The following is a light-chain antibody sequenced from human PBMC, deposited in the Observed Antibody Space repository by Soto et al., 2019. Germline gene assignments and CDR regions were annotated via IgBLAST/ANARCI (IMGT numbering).Light chain of an antibody. CDR2: RXX. J-gene: IGLJ1*01. Sequence: QSVLTQPPSASGTPGQIVAISCSGSSSDIGSNTVTWYEQLPVTAAXLLIYRXXLXSSGVPGRFSGSKSGASASLSISGLQSEDEADYYCAAWDDRLDVYVFGTGTKVTVL. V-gene: IGLV1-44*01. CDR3: AAWDDRLDVYV. CDR1: SSDIGSNT.